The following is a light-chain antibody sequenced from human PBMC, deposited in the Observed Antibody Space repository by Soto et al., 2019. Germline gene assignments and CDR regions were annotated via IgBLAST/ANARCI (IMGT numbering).Light chain of an antibody. V-gene: IGKV1-8*01. CDR1: QGISSY. CDR3: QQFYIYPLT. J-gene: IGKJ1*01. Sequence: AIRMTQSPSSFSASTGDRVTITCRASQGISSYLAWYQQKPGKAPKLLIYAASTLQSGVPSRFSGSGSGTNFTLPISCLQSEDFEIYYCQQFYIYPLTFGQGPRVDIK. CDR2: AAS.